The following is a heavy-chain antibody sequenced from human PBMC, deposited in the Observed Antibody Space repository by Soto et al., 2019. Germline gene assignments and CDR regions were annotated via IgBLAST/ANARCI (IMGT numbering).Heavy chain of an antibody. Sequence: QVQLEQSGAEVKKPGASVKVSCKASGYTFTRYGITWVRQAPGQGLEWMGRISTYNGNTNYAQKLQGRGTMTADTCTTTAYMELRSLTSDDTAVYYCARASGYSTDRGAFDIWCQVTVVTVSS. D-gene: IGHD1-26*01. CDR3: ARASGYSTDRGAFDI. J-gene: IGHJ3*02. V-gene: IGHV1-18*01. CDR2: ISTYNGNT. CDR1: GYTFTRYG.